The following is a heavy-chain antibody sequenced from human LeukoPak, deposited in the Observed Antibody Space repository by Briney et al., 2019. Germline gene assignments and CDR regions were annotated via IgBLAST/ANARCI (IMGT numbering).Heavy chain of an antibody. CDR3: TKDLTVQIWLLGYDS. Sequence: GGSLRLSCAASDFPFSSYAMSWVRQAPGKGLEWLAVIRGSGASTNYADSVKGRFTISRDNSKNTLYLQMNSLRAEDTAFYYCTKDLTVQIWLLGYDSWGQGTLVTVAS. CDR1: DFPFSSYA. D-gene: IGHD3-22*01. V-gene: IGHV3-23*01. CDR2: IRGSGAST. J-gene: IGHJ1*01.